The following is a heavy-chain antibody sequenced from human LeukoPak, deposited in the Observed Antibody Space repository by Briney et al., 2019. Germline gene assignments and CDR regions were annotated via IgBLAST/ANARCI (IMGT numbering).Heavy chain of an antibody. CDR1: GFTFSSYW. CDR3: ARMRWYGSGWYFDY. D-gene: IGHD6-19*01. CDR2: IKQDGSEK. J-gene: IGHJ4*02. Sequence: PGGSLRLSCAASGFTFSSYWMSWVRQAPGKGLEWVANIKQDGSEKYYVDSVKGRFTISRDNAKNSLYLQMNSLRAEDTAVYYCARMRWYGSGWYFDYWGQGTLVTVSS. V-gene: IGHV3-7*01.